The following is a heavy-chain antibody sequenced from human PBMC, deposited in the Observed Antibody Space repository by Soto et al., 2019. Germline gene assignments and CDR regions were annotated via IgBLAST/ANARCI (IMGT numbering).Heavy chain of an antibody. CDR1: GGSISSSNW. D-gene: IGHD2-2*01. CDR3: ARGVGYCISTSCYGGYYYGMDV. Sequence: PSETLSLTCAVSGGSISSSNWWSWVRQPPGKGLEWIGEIYHSGSTNYNPSLKSRVTISVDKSKNQFSLKLSSVTAADTAVYYCARGVGYCISTSCYGGYYYGMDVWGQGTTVTSP. V-gene: IGHV4-4*02. CDR2: IYHSGST. J-gene: IGHJ6*02.